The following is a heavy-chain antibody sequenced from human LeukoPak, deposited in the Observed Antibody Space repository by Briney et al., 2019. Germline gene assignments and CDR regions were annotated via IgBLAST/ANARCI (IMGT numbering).Heavy chain of an antibody. CDR2: ISSSSSTI. J-gene: IGHJ6*02. CDR1: GFTFSSYS. Sequence: GGSLRLSCAASGFTFSSYSMNWVRQAPGKGLEWVSYISSSSSTIYYADSVKGRFTISRDNAKNSLYLQMNSLRDEDTAVYYCARVQPPPTVVTPRYYYYGMDVWGQGTTVTVSS. CDR3: ARVQPPPTVVTPRYYYYGMDV. D-gene: IGHD4-23*01. V-gene: IGHV3-48*02.